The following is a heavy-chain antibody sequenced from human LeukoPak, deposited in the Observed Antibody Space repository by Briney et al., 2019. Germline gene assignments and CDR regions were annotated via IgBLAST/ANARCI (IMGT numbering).Heavy chain of an antibody. D-gene: IGHD2-2*01. CDR3: ARTMGVVPAVMVGYFQH. CDR1: GYRFTSYW. Sequence: GASLQISCKGSGYRFTSYWIGWVRQMPGKGLEWMGIIYPGDSDTRYSPSFQGQVTISADKSISTAYLQWSSLKASDTAMYYCARTMGVVPAVMVGYFQHWGQGTLVTVSS. CDR2: IYPGDSDT. J-gene: IGHJ1*01. V-gene: IGHV5-51*01.